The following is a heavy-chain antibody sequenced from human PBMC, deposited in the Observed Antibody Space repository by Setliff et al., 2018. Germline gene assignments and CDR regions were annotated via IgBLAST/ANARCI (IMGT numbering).Heavy chain of an antibody. V-gene: IGHV4-59*01. CDR2: IKYDGTT. J-gene: IGHJ6*03. CDR3: ARGCAAGACYSDYYYYMDV. Sequence: SETLSLTCTVSSGSIINYYWSWIRQPPGRPLEWIGYIKYDGTTDYNPSLDSRVTMSVDTSKNQFSLKLKSVTAADTAMYYCARGCAAGACYSDYYYYMDVWGKGTTVTVS. D-gene: IGHD2-15*01. CDR1: SGSIINYY.